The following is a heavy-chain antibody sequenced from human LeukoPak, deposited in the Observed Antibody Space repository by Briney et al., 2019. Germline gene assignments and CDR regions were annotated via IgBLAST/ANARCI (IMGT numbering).Heavy chain of an antibody. CDR1: GFTFSSYW. V-gene: IGHV3-74*01. J-gene: IGHJ3*02. CDR2: IGSDGSNI. Sequence: TGGSLRLSCAASGFTFSSYWMHWVRLPPGKGLVWVARIGSDGSNIRYADSVKGRFTISRDNAKKTLYLQMNSLRAEDTAVYYCARDNYYDSIRGDIWGQGTMVTVSS. CDR3: ARDNYYDSIRGDI. D-gene: IGHD3-22*01.